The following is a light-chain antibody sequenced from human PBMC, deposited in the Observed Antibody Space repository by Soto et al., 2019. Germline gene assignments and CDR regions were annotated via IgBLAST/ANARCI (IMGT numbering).Light chain of an antibody. CDR2: GAS. Sequence: EIVLTQSPGTLSLSPGERATLSCRASQSISSNYLAWYQQRPGQAPRLLIYGASSRATGIPDRFSGSGSGTDFTLTISRLEPEYFAVYYWQQYGTSPLTFGGGT. CDR3: QQYGTSPLT. CDR1: QSISSNY. V-gene: IGKV3-20*01. J-gene: IGKJ4*01.